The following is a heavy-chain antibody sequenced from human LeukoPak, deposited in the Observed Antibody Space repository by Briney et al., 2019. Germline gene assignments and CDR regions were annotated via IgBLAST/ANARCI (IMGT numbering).Heavy chain of an antibody. CDR3: ARVPLGITHFDY. Sequence: PSETLSLTCTVSGGSVSSGSYYWSWIRQPPGRGLEWIGYIFYSGSTNYNPSLKNRVTISVDTTKNQFSLKLSSVTAADTAVYYCARVPLGITHFDYWGQGTLVTVSS. CDR2: IFYSGST. CDR1: GGSVSSGSYY. V-gene: IGHV4-61*01. D-gene: IGHD7-27*01. J-gene: IGHJ4*02.